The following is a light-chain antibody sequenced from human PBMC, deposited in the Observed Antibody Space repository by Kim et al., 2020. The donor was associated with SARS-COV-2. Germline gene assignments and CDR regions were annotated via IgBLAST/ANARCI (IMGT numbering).Light chain of an antibody. CDR1: SLRNYY. J-gene: IGLJ2*01. Sequence: GQQVRIICQGDSLRNYYPTWYQQKPGQAPVLVFYGENNRPSGIPDRFSGDNSENTATLTISEVEAGDEADYYCQVWDSTSVHRVFGGGTKLTVL. CDR3: QVWDSTSVHRV. CDR2: GEN. V-gene: IGLV3-21*02.